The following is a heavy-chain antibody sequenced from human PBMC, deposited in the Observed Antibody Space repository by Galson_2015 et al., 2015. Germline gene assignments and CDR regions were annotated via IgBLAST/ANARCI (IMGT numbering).Heavy chain of an antibody. V-gene: IGHV3-7*01. D-gene: IGHD3-10*01. J-gene: IGHJ4*02. Sequence: YVDSVKGRFTISRDNAKNSLYLQMDSLRAEDTAVYYCARDLYGPPESMVREFGAPFDYWGQGTLVTVSS. CDR3: ARDLYGPPESMVREFGAPFDY.